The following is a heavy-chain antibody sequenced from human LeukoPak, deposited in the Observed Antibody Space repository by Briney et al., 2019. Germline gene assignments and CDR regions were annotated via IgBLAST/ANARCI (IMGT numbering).Heavy chain of an antibody. CDR3: ARGRRYTKD. D-gene: IGHD1-14*01. V-gene: IGHV4-34*01. J-gene: IGHJ4*02. CDR1: GGSFSGYY. CDR2: INHSGST. Sequence: SETLSLTCAVYGGSFSGYYRSWIRQPPGKGLEWIGEINHSGSTNYNPSLKSRVTISVDTSKNQFSLKLSSVTAADTAVYYCARGRRYTKDWGQGTLVTVSS.